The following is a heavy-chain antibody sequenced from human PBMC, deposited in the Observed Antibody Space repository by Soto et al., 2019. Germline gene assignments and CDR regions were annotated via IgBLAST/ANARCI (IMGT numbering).Heavy chain of an antibody. CDR2: ISGSGGST. Sequence: GGSLRLSCAASGFTFSSYSMNWVRQAPGKGLEWVSAISGSGGSTYYTDSVKGRFTISRDNSKNPLYLQMNSLRAEDTAVYYCAVRKTGSFFDYWGQGTLVTVSS. CDR1: GFTFSSYS. D-gene: IGHD1-26*01. J-gene: IGHJ4*02. CDR3: AVRKTGSFFDY. V-gene: IGHV3-23*01.